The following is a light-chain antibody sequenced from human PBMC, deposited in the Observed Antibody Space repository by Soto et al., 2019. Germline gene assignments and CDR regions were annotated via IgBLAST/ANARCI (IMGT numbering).Light chain of an antibody. CDR1: SSDIGRFNF. CDR3: SSYTVSRDPYV. V-gene: IGLV2-8*01. CDR2: EVT. Sequence: QCVLTQPPSASGSPGQSVTISCTGTSSDIGRFNFVSWYQQHPGKAPKLLIYEVTKRPSGVPDRFSGSKSGNAASLTVSGLQGEDEADYFCSSYTVSRDPYVCGTGTXVTVL. J-gene: IGLJ1*01.